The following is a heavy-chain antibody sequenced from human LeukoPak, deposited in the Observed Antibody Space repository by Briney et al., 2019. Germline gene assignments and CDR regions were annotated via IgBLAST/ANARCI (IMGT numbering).Heavy chain of an antibody. J-gene: IGHJ4*02. CDR3: ARGGYDFWSGYFDY. V-gene: IGHV4-34*01. CDR2: INHSGST. CDR1: GGSFSGYY. D-gene: IGHD3-3*01. Sequence: SETLSLTCAVYGGSFSGYYWSWIRQPPGKGLEWIGAINHSGSTNYNPSLKSRVTISVDTSKNQFSLKLSSVTAADTAVYYCARGGYDFWSGYFDYWGQGTLVTVSS.